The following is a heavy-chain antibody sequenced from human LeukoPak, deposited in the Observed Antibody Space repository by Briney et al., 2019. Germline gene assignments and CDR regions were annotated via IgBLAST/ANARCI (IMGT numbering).Heavy chain of an antibody. Sequence: GGSLRLSCAASGFTFSQNGMHWVRQAPGKGLEWMALIEYDGSDKYFADSVKGRFTISRDNSKNMLYLQMNSLRAEDTALYYCAKDLHSSASCYWGQGALVTVSS. CDR1: GFTFSQNG. D-gene: IGHD3-22*01. CDR3: AKDLHSSASCY. CDR2: IEYDGSDK. J-gene: IGHJ4*02. V-gene: IGHV3-30*02.